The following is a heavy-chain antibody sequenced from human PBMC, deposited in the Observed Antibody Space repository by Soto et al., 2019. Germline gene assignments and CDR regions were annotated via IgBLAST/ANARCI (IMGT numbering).Heavy chain of an antibody. V-gene: IGHV4-34*01. CDR2: INHSGST. J-gene: IGHJ3*02. Sequence: SETLSLTCAVYGGSFSGYYWSWIRQPPGKGLEWIGEINHSGSTNYNPSLKSRVTISVDTSKNQFSLKLSSVTAADTAVYYRARFWFRYGSGPSDVFDIWGQGTMVTVSS. CDR1: GGSFSGYY. D-gene: IGHD3-10*01. CDR3: ARFWFRYGSGPSDVFDI.